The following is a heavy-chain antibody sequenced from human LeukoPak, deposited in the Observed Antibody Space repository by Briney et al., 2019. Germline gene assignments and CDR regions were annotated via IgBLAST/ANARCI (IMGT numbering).Heavy chain of an antibody. CDR1: GFTFSDFY. Sequence: GGSLRLSCEASGFTFSDFYMSWVRQAAGEGLEWVSYISSSSSYTNYADSVKGRFTISRDKAKNSLYLQMNSLRAEDTAVYYCARAGLIAVAGQPFDYWGQGTLVTVSS. J-gene: IGHJ4*02. V-gene: IGHV3-11*05. D-gene: IGHD6-19*01. CDR2: ISSSSSYT. CDR3: ARAGLIAVAGQPFDY.